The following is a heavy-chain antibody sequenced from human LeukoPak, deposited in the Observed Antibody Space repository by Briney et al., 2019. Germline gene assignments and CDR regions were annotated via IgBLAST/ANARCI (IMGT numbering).Heavy chain of an antibody. CDR1: GFTFSSYG. CDR2: IWYDGSNK. CDR3: AKDHVVGATGFDY. V-gene: IGHV3-30*02. J-gene: IGHJ4*02. Sequence: HSGGSLRLSCAASGFTFSSYGMHWVRQAPGKGLEWVAVIWYDGSNKYYADSVKGRFTISRDNSKNTLYLQMNSLRAEDTAVYYCAKDHVVGATGFDYWGQGTLVTVSS. D-gene: IGHD1-26*01.